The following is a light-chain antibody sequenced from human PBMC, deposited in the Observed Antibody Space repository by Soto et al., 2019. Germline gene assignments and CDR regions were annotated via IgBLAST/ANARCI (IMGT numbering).Light chain of an antibody. CDR2: GAS. CDR1: QSVSSSY. J-gene: IGKJ3*01. V-gene: IGKV3-20*01. CDR3: QQYGSTPPIT. Sequence: EIVWTQSPGTLPLSPGQRATLSCRASQSVSSSYLAWYQQKPGQAPRLLIYGASSRATDIPDRFSGSGSGTDFTLTISRLEPEYFAVYYCQQYGSTPPITFGPGTKVDIK.